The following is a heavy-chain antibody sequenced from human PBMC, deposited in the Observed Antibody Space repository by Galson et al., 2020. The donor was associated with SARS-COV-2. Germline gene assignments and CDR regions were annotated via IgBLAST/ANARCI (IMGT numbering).Heavy chain of an antibody. J-gene: IGHJ3*02. CDR3: ARPSSDYDWGGAFDI. D-gene: IGHD3-9*01. CDR1: GFTLRTYW. V-gene: IGHV3-7*01. CDR2: IHQDGSEK. Sequence: TGGSLRLSCAASGFTLRTYWMTWVRQAPGKGLEWVANIHQDGSEKYYVDSVKGRFTISRDNAKNSLNLQMNSLRVEDTAVYYCARPSSDYDWGGAFDIWGPWTMFTGSS.